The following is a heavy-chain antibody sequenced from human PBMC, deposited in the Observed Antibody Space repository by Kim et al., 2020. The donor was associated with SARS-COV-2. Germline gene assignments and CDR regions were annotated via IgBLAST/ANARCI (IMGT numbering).Heavy chain of an antibody. Sequence: DSVKVSCKASGYTFKSYPIHWLRQAPGQRLEWMGWVNAANDKTKYSQKFQGRVTITRDTSANTAYMDLSSLTSEDTAIYYCARDMNPTVYDYWGQGTLVT. D-gene: IGHD4-4*01. CDR3: ARDMNPTVYDY. V-gene: IGHV1-3*01. J-gene: IGHJ4*02. CDR2: VNAANDKT. CDR1: GYTFKSYP.